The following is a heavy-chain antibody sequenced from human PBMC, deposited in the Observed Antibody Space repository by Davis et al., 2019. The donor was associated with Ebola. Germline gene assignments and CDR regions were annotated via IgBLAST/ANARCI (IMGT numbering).Heavy chain of an antibody. CDR2: ISGSGGST. J-gene: IGHJ4*02. V-gene: IGHV3-23*01. CDR1: GFTFSSYA. D-gene: IGHD3-9*01. CDR3: AVYYDILTGYSPLGY. Sequence: PGGSLRLSCAASGFTFSSYAMSWVRQAPGKGLEWVSAISGSGGSTYYADSVKGRFTISRDNSKNTLYLQMNSLRAEDTAVYYCAVYYDILTGYSPLGYWGQGTLVTVSS.